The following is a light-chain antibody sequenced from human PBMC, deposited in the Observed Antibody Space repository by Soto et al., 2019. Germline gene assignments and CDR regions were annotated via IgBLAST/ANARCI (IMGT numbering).Light chain of an antibody. CDR1: QSVWSN. J-gene: IGKJ1*01. Sequence: EIVMTQSPATLSVSPGERATLSCRATQSVWSNVAWYQQKPGQAPRLLIYGASTRVTGIPARFSGSGSGTEFTLTISSLQSEDFAVYHCQQYNSWPLTFGQGTKVEIK. CDR2: GAS. V-gene: IGKV3-15*01. CDR3: QQYNSWPLT.